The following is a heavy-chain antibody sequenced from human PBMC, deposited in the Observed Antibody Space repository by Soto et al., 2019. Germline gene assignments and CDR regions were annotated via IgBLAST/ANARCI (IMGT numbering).Heavy chain of an antibody. CDR2: ISSSGSTI. CDR1: GFTFSSYE. Sequence: EVQLVESGGGLVQPGGSLRLSCAASGFTFSSYEMNWVRQAPGKGLEWVSYISSSGSTIYYADSVKGRFTISRDNAKNSLYLQMNSLRAEDTAVYYCARDQEMATKGPGGMDVWGQGTTVTVSS. D-gene: IGHD5-12*01. V-gene: IGHV3-48*03. CDR3: ARDQEMATKGPGGMDV. J-gene: IGHJ6*02.